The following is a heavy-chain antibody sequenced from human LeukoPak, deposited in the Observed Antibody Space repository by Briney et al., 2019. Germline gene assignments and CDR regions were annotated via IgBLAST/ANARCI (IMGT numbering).Heavy chain of an antibody. V-gene: IGHV3-9*03. J-gene: IGHJ6*04. CDR1: GFTVSSNY. CDR2: ISWNSGSI. Sequence: GGSLRLSCAASGFTVSSNYMSWVRQAPGKGLEWVSGISWNSGSIGYADSVKGRFTISRDNAKNSLYLQMNSLRAEDMALYYCAKGGRDGYNPMDVWGKGTTVTVSS. CDR3: AKGGRDGYNPMDV. D-gene: IGHD5-24*01.